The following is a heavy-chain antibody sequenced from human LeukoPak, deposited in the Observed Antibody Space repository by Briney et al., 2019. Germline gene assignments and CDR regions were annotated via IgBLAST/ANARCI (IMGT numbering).Heavy chain of an antibody. CDR2: ISANNGNT. CDR1: GYTFTTYG. J-gene: IGHJ4*02. D-gene: IGHD4-23*01. CDR3: ARGGTTVLTPSDS. V-gene: IGHV1-18*01. Sequence: ASVKVSCKASGYTFTTYGINWVRQAPGQGLEWMGWISANNGNTNHAQKFQGRVTMTADTSTSTAYMELRSLTSDDTAVYYCARGGTTVLTPSDSWGQGTLVTVSS.